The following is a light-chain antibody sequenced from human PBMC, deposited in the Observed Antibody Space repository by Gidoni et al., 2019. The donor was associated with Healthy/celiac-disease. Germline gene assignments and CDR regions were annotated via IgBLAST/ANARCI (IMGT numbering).Light chain of an antibody. Sequence: QSALTQPPSASGSPGHSVTISCTGTSSEVGGYNYVSWYQQHPGKAPNLMIYEVSKRPSGVPDRFSVSKSGNTASLTVSGLQAEDEADYYCSSYAGSNKVFGGGTKLTVL. CDR2: EVS. V-gene: IGLV2-8*01. CDR3: SSYAGSNKV. J-gene: IGLJ2*01. CDR1: SSEVGGYNY.